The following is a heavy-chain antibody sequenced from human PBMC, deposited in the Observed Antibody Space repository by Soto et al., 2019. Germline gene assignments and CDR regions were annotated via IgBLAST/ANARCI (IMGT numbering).Heavy chain of an antibody. CDR2: IYYSGST. Sequence: SETLSLTCTVSGGSISSGDYYWSWIRQPPGKGLEWIGYIYYSGSTYYNPSLKSRVTISVDTSKNQFSLKLSSVTAADTAVYYSARHGTLAYDSSGYYPDFDYWCQGTLVTVSS. D-gene: IGHD3-22*01. CDR1: GGSISSGDYY. V-gene: IGHV4-30-4*01. J-gene: IGHJ4*02. CDR3: ARHGTLAYDSSGYYPDFDY.